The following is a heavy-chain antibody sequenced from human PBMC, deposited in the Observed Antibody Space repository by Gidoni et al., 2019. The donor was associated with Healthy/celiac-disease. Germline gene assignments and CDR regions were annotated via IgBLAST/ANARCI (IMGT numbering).Heavy chain of an antibody. CDR1: GYTFTSYA. CDR2: INAGNGNT. CDR3: ASGPSVLVTAAYYYYGMDV. V-gene: IGHV1-3*01. J-gene: IGHJ6*02. D-gene: IGHD2-21*02. Sequence: QVQLVQSGAEVTKPGASVKVSCKAAGYTFTSYASHWVRQAPGQRLEWMGWINAGNGNTKYSQKFQGRVTIPRETSASTAYRELSSLRSEDTAVYYCASGPSVLVTAAYYYYGMDVWGQGTTVTVSS.